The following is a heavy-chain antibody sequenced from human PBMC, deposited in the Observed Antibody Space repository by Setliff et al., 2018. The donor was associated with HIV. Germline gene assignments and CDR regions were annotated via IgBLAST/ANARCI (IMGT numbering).Heavy chain of an antibody. CDR2: IRYDGSNK. CDR1: GFTFSSYG. CDR3: ARSIQTALDY. J-gene: IGHJ4*02. D-gene: IGHD5-18*01. V-gene: IGHV3-30*02. Sequence: GGSLRLSCAASGFTFSSYGMHWVRQAPGKGLEWVAFIRYDGSNKYYADSVKGRFTISRDNSKNTLYVQMNSLRAEDTAVYYCARSIQTALDYWGQGTLVTVSS.